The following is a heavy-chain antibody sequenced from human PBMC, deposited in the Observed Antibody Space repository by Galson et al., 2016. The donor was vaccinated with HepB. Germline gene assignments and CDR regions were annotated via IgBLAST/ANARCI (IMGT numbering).Heavy chain of an antibody. CDR3: ARHAGSAVSDYFDY. CDR1: GDSISSTYYF. Sequence: SETLSLTCTVSGDSISSTYYFWGWIRQPPGKGLEWIGSVFDSSIAYYNPSLKNRVTISVDTSKNQFSLKLSSVTAADTAVYYCARHAGSAVSDYFDYWGQGTLVTVSS. J-gene: IGHJ4*02. V-gene: IGHV4-39*01. CDR2: VFDSSIA. D-gene: IGHD2-15*01.